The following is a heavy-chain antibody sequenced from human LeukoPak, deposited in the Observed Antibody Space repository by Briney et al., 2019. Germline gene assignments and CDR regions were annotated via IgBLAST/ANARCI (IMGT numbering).Heavy chain of an antibody. CDR3: TRDRYTTPSYDFWGGYYISSGYFDL. Sequence: GGSLRLSCAASGFTFSNYWMSWVRQAPGKGLEWVANIKQDGSEKYYVDSVKGRFTISRDNAKNSLYLQMNSLRAEDTAVYYCTRDRYTTPSYDFWGGYYISSGYFDLWGRGTLVTVSS. J-gene: IGHJ2*01. CDR1: GFTFSNYW. V-gene: IGHV3-7*01. CDR2: IKQDGSEK. D-gene: IGHD3-3*01.